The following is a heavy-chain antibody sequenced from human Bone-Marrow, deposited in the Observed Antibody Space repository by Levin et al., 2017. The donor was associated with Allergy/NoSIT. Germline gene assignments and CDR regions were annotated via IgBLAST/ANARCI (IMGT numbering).Heavy chain of an antibody. CDR3: AKDLAAVAAIGADY. CDR1: GFTFNNYA. D-gene: IGHD5-12*01. V-gene: IGHV3-23*01. Sequence: GGSLRLSCAASGFTFNNYAMAWVRQAPGKGLEYVSSIGDSGRSTNYADSVRGRFTISRDNSHNTLYLQMNSLRVEDTAVYYCAKDLAAVAAIGADYWGQGTLVTVSS. J-gene: IGHJ4*02. CDR2: IGDSGRST.